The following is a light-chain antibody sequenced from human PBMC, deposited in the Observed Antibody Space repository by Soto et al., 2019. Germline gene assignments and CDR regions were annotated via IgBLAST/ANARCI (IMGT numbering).Light chain of an antibody. CDR2: WAS. J-gene: IGKJ1*01. CDR1: QSVLYSSNNKNY. Sequence: DIVMTQSPDSLAVSLGERATINCESSQSVLYSSNNKNYLAWYQQKPGQPPKALIYWASTRESGVPDRFSGSGSGTDFTLTISSLQAEDVAVYYCQQYYTTPWTFGQGTKVEIK. V-gene: IGKV4-1*01. CDR3: QQYYTTPWT.